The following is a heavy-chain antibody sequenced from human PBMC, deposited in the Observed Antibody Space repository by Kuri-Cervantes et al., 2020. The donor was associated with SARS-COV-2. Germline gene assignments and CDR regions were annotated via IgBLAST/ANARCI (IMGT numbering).Heavy chain of an antibody. V-gene: IGHV1-2*02. CDR3: ARDLEAVAGGAFDI. D-gene: IGHD6-19*01. CDR2: INPNSGGT. J-gene: IGHJ3*02. CDR1: GYTFTGYY. Sequence: ASVKVSCKASGYTFTGYYMHWVRQAPGQGLEWMGWINPNSGGTSYAQKFQGRVTMTRDTSISTAYMELSRLRSDDTAVYYCARDLEAVAGGAFDIWGQGTMVTVSS.